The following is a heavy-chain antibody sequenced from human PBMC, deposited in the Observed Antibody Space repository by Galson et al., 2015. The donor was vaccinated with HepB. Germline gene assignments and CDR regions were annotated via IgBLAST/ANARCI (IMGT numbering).Heavy chain of an antibody. J-gene: IGHJ5*02. Sequence: SLRLSCAASGFTFSSYGMHWVRQAPGKGLEWVAVIWYDGSNKYYADSVKGRFTISRDNSKNTLYLQMNSLRAEDTAVYYCARGFEDYSDHSHWFDPWGQGTLVTVSS. CDR1: GFTFSSYG. CDR3: ARGFEDYSDHSHWFDP. V-gene: IGHV3-33*01. CDR2: IWYDGSNK. D-gene: IGHD2-15*01.